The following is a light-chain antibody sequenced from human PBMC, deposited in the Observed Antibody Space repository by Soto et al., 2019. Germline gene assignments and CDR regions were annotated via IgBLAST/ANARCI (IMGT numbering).Light chain of an antibody. Sequence: QSVLTQPPSASGTPGQRVTISCSGSSSNIGRNTVNWFQQLPGTAPKLLVYSDNQRPSGVPDRLSGSKSGTSASLAISGLRSGDEADYYCATWDYSLNGVVFGGGTKVTVL. CDR1: SSNIGRNT. CDR2: SDN. CDR3: ATWDYSLNGVV. J-gene: IGLJ2*01. V-gene: IGLV1-44*01.